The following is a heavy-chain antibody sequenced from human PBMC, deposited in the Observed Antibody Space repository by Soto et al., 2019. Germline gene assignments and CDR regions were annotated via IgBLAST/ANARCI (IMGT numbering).Heavy chain of an antibody. CDR3: AKDELFGDRGYYYYGMDV. Sequence: GGSLRLSCAASGFTFSCCAMSWVRQAPGKGLEWVSAISGSGGSTYYADSVKGRFTISRDNSKNTLYLQMNSLRAEDTAVYYCAKDELFGDRGYYYYGMDVCGQGTTVTVSS. J-gene: IGHJ6*02. CDR2: ISGSGGST. D-gene: IGHD3-10*02. CDR1: GFTFSCCA. V-gene: IGHV3-23*01.